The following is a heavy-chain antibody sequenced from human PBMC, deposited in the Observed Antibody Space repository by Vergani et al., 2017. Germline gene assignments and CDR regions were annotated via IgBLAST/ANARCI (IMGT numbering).Heavy chain of an antibody. CDR1: GFTFSSYW. D-gene: IGHD2-21*02. CDR2: IKQDGSEK. J-gene: IGHJ6*01. V-gene: IGHV3-7*03. CDR3: ARDTIVVVTEYGMDV. Sequence: EVQLVESGGGLVQPGGSLRLSCAASGFTFSSYWMSWVRQAPGKGLEWVANIKQDGSEKYSVDSVKGRFTISRDNAKNSLYLQMNSLRAEDTALYYCARDTIVVVTEYGMDVWGQGTTVTVSS.